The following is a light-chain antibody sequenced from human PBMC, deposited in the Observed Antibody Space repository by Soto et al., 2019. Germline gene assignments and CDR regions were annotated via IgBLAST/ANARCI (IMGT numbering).Light chain of an antibody. CDR1: SSDVGGYNY. J-gene: IGLJ3*02. Sequence: QSALTQPPSASGSPGQSVTISCTGTSSDVGGYNYVSWYQQYPGRAPKLMIYEVTKRPSGVPDRFSGSKSGNTASLTVSGLPAEDEADFSCSSYAAKNIFFFVFGGGTKVPVL. CDR3: SSYAAKNIFFFV. CDR2: EVT. V-gene: IGLV2-8*01.